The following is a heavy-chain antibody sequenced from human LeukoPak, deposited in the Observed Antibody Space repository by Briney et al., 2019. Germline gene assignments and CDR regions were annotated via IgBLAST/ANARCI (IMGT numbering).Heavy chain of an antibody. J-gene: IGHJ3*02. Sequence: SETLSLTCTVSVGSISSSIYHWGWIRQPPGKGLEWIGSIYYSGSTYYNPSLKSRVTISVDTSKTQFSLKLSSVTAADTAVYYCAREGSSYDSSTNDAFDIWGQGKMVTVSS. CDR3: AREGSSYDSSTNDAFDI. CDR1: VGSISSSIYH. V-gene: IGHV4-39*07. D-gene: IGHD3-22*01. CDR2: IYYSGST.